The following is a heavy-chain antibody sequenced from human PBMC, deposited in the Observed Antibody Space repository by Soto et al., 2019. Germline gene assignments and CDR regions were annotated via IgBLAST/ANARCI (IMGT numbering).Heavy chain of an antibody. J-gene: IGHJ5*02. CDR1: GCTFSSYA. V-gene: IGHV3-23*01. Sequence: PGGSLRLSCAASGCTFSSYAMSWVRQAPGKGLEWVSAISGSGGSTYYADSVKGRFTISRDNSKNTLYLQMNSLRAEDTAVYYCAKDRRLTYYDFWGFDPWGQGTLVTVSS. D-gene: IGHD3-3*01. CDR2: ISGSGGST. CDR3: AKDRRLTYYDFWGFDP.